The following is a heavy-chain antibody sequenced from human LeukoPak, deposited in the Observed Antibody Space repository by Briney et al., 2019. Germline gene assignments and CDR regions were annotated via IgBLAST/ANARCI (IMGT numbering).Heavy chain of an antibody. J-gene: IGHJ4*02. D-gene: IGHD3-10*01. CDR2: INHSGST. Sequence: SETLSLTCAVYGGSFSGYYWSWIRQPPGEGLEWIGEINHSGSTNYNPSLKSRVTISVDTFKNQFSLKLSSVTAADTAVYYCARRPMVRGVIDYWGQGTQVTVSS. CDR3: ARRPMVRGVIDY. CDR1: GGSFSGYY. V-gene: IGHV4-34*01.